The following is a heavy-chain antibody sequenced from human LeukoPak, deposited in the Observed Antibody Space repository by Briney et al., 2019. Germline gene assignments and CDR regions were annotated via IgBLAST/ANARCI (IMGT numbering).Heavy chain of an antibody. V-gene: IGHV3-11*04. CDR3: ARSMILTSEDS. CDR2: ISASGSVQ. CDR1: GFIFDDYY. J-gene: IGHJ4*02. D-gene: IGHD3-22*01. Sequence: PGGSLRLSCAASGFIFDDYYMGWLRQAPGKGLDYISYISASGSVQYYTDSVKGRFTFSRDNSKNSLYLLMNSLTAEDTAIYYCARSMILTSEDSWGQGTLVTVSS.